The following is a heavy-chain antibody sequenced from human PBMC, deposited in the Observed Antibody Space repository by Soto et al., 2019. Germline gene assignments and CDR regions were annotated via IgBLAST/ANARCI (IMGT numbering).Heavy chain of an antibody. CDR2: ISSSSSTI. CDR3: ARDHGDYVSGRERYYYYGMDV. CDR1: GFTFRSYN. J-gene: IGHJ6*02. D-gene: IGHD4-17*01. Sequence: PGGAPGHSFAASGFTFRSYNIKWVRPAPGKGGGWGSYISSSSSTIYYADSVKGRFTISRDNAKNSLYLQMNSLRAEDTAVYYCARDHGDYVSGRERYYYYGMDVWGQGTTVTVSS. V-gene: IGHV3-48*01.